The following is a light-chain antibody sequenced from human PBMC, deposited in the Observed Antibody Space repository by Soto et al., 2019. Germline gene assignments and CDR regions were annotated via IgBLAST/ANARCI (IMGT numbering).Light chain of an antibody. CDR2: GVF. J-gene: IGKJ1*01. CDR3: QQYAYSPRT. V-gene: IGKV3-20*01. Sequence: IVLTQSPGTLSLSPGERATLSCRASQSLTNTFLNWYQHKPGQAPRLLIYGVFSRATGIPDRFCGTGSGTDFTLTISRLELEDSAVYFCQQYAYSPRTFGQGTKV. CDR1: QSLTNTF.